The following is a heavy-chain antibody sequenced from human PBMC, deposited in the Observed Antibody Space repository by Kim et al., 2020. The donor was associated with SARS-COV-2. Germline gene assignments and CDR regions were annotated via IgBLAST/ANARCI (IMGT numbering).Heavy chain of an antibody. D-gene: IGHD3-10*01. J-gene: IGHJ4*02. CDR2: T. CDR3: ARDYYGSGVAY. Sequence: TGYAPKFQGRVTMTRNTSISTAYMELSSLRSEDTAVYYCARDYYGSGVAYWGQGTLVTVSS. V-gene: IGHV1-8*01.